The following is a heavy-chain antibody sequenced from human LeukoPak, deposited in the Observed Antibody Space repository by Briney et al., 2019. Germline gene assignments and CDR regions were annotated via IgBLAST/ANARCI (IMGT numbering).Heavy chain of an antibody. CDR1: GFTFSSYS. Sequence: GGSLRLSCTASGFTFSSYSMNWVRQAPVNGLEWVSSTSSSSYIYYADSVKGRFTISRDNAKNSLYLQMNSLRAEDTAVYYCAREFDPWGQGTLVTVSS. CDR2: TSSSSYI. J-gene: IGHJ5*02. CDR3: AREFDP. V-gene: IGHV3-21*01.